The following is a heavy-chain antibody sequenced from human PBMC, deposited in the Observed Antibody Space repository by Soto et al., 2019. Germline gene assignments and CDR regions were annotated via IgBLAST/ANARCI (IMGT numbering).Heavy chain of an antibody. CDR3: AREEYSSSSFYY. D-gene: IGHD6-6*01. J-gene: IGHJ4*02. Sequence: QVQLVQSGAEVKKPGSSVKVSCKASGGTFSSYAISWVRQAPGQGLEWMGGIIPIFGTANYSQEFQGRVTITGDESTSTAYMELISLRSEDTAVYYCAREEYSSSSFYYWGQGALVTVSS. V-gene: IGHV1-69*01. CDR1: GGTFSSYA. CDR2: IIPIFGTA.